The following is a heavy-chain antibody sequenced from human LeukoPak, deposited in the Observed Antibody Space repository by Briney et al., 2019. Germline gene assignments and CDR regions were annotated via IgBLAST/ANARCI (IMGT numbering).Heavy chain of an antibody. Sequence: GGSLRLSCAASGFTFSTYSMNWVRQAPGKGLEWVSAISGSGGSTYYADSVKGRFTISRDNSKNTLYLQMNSLRAEDTAVYYCAKDLAAAVTGDAFDIWGQGTMVTVSS. J-gene: IGHJ3*02. D-gene: IGHD6-13*01. V-gene: IGHV3-23*01. CDR2: ISGSGGST. CDR3: AKDLAAAVTGDAFDI. CDR1: GFTFSTYS.